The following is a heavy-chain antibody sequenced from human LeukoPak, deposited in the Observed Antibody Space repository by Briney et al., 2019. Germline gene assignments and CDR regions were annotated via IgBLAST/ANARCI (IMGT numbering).Heavy chain of an antibody. J-gene: IGHJ1*01. D-gene: IGHD3-16*01. Sequence: GGSLRLSCAASGFNFNNIWMSWVRQAPGKGLEWVGRIKSKTDGGTTDCAAPVKGRFTISRDDSKNTLYLQMNSLKTEDTAVYYCTTARGGDLQYFQHWGQGTLVTVSS. CDR1: GFNFNNIW. CDR2: IKSKTDGGTT. V-gene: IGHV3-15*01. CDR3: TTARGGDLQYFQH.